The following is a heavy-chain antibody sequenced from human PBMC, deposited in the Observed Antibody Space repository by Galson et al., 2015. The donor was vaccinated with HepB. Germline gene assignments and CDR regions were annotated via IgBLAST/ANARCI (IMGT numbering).Heavy chain of an antibody. Sequence: SLRLSCAASGFTFSDYWMSWVRQTPGKGLEWVANIKYDGTEKYYVDSARERFTISRDNAKNTLFLQMNFLRAEDTAVYYCARGVTGGWPHSSDYWGQGTLVTVSS. V-gene: IGHV3-7*01. CDR1: GFTFSDYW. J-gene: IGHJ4*02. D-gene: IGHD6-19*01. CDR2: IKYDGTEK. CDR3: ARGVTGGWPHSSDY.